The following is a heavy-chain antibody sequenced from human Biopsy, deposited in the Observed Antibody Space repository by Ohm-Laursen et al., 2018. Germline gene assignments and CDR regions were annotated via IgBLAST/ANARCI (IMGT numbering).Heavy chain of an antibody. D-gene: IGHD3-10*01. CDR1: GFTFGDYY. J-gene: IGHJ4*02. CDR3: ATDGAGSYNEN. V-gene: IGHV3-11*01. CDR2: ISGSGVTK. Sequence: GSLRLSCSASGFTFGDYYMSWIRQAPGKGLEWLSYISGSGVTKMYADSVKGRFTVSRDNAKNSLYLEMNNLTVEDPAVYYCATDGAGSYNENWGQGTLVRVSS.